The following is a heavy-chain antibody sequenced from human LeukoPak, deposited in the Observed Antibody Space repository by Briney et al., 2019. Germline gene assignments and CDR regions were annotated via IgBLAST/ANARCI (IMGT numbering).Heavy chain of an antibody. Sequence: GGSLRLSCAASGFTFSSYSMNWVRKAPGKGLEWVSSISSSSSYIYYADSVKGRFTIYRDNAKNSLYLQMNSLRAEDTAVYYCARGLNYYDILTFADYWGQGTLVTVSS. CDR2: ISSSSSYI. J-gene: IGHJ4*02. CDR3: ARGLNYYDILTFADY. D-gene: IGHD3-9*01. V-gene: IGHV3-21*01. CDR1: GFTFSSYS.